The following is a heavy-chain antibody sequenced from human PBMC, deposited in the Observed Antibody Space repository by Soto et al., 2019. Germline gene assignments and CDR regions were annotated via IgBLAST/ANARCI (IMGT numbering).Heavy chain of an antibody. CDR3: ARQEGATVLFYYGMDV. J-gene: IGHJ6*02. Sequence: GESLKISCKGSGYNFTNYWIGWVRQMPGKGLEWMGIIYPGDSDTRYSPSFQGQVTISADKSIGAAYLQWNSLKASDTAMYFCARQEGATVLFYYGMDVWGQGTTLTVSS. D-gene: IGHD1-26*01. CDR1: GYNFTNYW. CDR2: IYPGDSDT. V-gene: IGHV5-51*01.